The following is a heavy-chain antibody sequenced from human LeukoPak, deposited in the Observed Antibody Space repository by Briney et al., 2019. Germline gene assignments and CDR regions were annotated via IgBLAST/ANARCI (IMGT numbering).Heavy chain of an antibody. CDR3: ARDTYLYYFDY. CDR2: ISTYTGNT. J-gene: IGHJ4*02. D-gene: IGHD2-2*01. CDR1: GNTFTSYG. Sequence: ASVKVSCKASGNTFTSYGITWVRQAPGQGLEWMGWISTYTGNTNYAQKLQGRVNMTTDTSTNTAYMELRSLRSDDTAVYYCARDTYLYYFDYWGQGTLVTVSS. V-gene: IGHV1-18*01.